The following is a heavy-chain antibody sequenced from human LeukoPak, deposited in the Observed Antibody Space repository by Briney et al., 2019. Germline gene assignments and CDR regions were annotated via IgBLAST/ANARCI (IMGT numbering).Heavy chain of an antibody. V-gene: IGHV3-21*01. J-gene: IGHJ4*02. CDR3: ARDSRYSSAFDY. Sequence: GGSLRLSCAASGFTFSSYSMNWVRQAPGKGLEWVSSISSSSSYIYYADSVKGRFTISRDNAKNSLYLQMNSLRAEDTAVFYCARDSRYSSAFDYWGQGTLVTVSS. CDR1: GFTFSSYS. CDR2: ISSSSSYI. D-gene: IGHD6-19*01.